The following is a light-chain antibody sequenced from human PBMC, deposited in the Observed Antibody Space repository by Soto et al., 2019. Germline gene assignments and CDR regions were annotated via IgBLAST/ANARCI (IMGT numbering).Light chain of an antibody. Sequence: AVQMTQSPSSLSASVGDRVTITCRASQGIRKDLGCYQQKPGKAPKVLIYGASNLHSGVPSRFSGSGYGTEFTLTISNLQPEDVATYYCLQDYNYPQASFGQGTKVEMK. CDR2: GAS. J-gene: IGKJ2*01. V-gene: IGKV1-6*01. CDR3: LQDYNYPQAS. CDR1: QGIRKD.